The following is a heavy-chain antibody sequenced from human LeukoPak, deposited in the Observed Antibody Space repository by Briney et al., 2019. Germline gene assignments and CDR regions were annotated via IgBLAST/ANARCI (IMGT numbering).Heavy chain of an antibody. CDR2: ISYDGSNK. Sequence: PGGSLRLSCAASGFTFSSYAMYWVRQAPGKGLEWVAVISYDGSNKYYADSVKGRFTISRDNSKNTLYLQMNSLRAEDTAVYYCAKDFRRDGYHYWGQGTLVPVSS. V-gene: IGHV3-30-3*01. CDR3: AKDFRRDGYHY. D-gene: IGHD5-24*01. CDR1: GFTFSSYA. J-gene: IGHJ4*02.